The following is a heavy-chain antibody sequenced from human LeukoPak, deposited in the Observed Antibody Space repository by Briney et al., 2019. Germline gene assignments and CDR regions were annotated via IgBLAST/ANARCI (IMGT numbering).Heavy chain of an antibody. Sequence: GGSLRLSCAASGFTFSSYSMSWVRQAPGKGLEWVSAISGSGGSTYYADSVKGRFTISRDNSKNTLYLQMNSLRAEDTAVYYCARDLISGSYFDAFDIWGQGTMVTVSS. CDR1: GFTFSSYS. CDR2: ISGSGGST. CDR3: ARDLISGSYFDAFDI. J-gene: IGHJ3*02. D-gene: IGHD1-26*01. V-gene: IGHV3-23*01.